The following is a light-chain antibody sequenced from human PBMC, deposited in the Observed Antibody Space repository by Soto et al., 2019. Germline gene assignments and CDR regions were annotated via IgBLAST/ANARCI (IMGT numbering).Light chain of an antibody. CDR3: QQYGSSPVT. J-gene: IGKJ4*01. Sequence: EIVLTQSPGTLSLSPGERATLSCRASQSVSSSYLAWYQQKPGQAPRLLTDGASSRATGIPDRFSGSGSGTDFTLTISRLEPEEFAVYYCQQYGSSPVTFGGGTKVEIK. CDR1: QSVSSSY. CDR2: GAS. V-gene: IGKV3-20*01.